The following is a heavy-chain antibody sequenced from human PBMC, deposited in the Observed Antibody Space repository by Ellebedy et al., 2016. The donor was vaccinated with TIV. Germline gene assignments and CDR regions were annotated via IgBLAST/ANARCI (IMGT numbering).Heavy chain of an antibody. CDR3: AKDPALPRGRFDT. CDR1: GGSISNSDYY. V-gene: IGHV4-39*07. J-gene: IGHJ5*02. CDR2: IYDSGSA. Sequence: MPSETLSLTCTVSGGSISNSDYYWNWIRQPPGKGLEWIGSIYDSGSAYYNPSLKSRVTVSVDTSKNQFSLNLSSVTAADTAVYYCAKDPALPRGRFDTWGQGTRVTVSS.